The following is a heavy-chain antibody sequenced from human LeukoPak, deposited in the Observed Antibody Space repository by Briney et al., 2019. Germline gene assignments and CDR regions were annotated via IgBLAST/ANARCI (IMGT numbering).Heavy chain of an antibody. CDR1: GFTFSSYA. Sequence: GGSLRLSCAASGFTFSSYAMSWVRQAPGKGLEWVSAISGGGGSTYYADSVKGRFTISRDNSKNTLYLQMNSLRAEDTAVYYCAKEVVYETDYYYYYGMDVWGKGTTVTVSS. J-gene: IGHJ6*04. D-gene: IGHD2-15*01. CDR2: ISGGGGST. CDR3: AKEVVYETDYYYYYGMDV. V-gene: IGHV3-23*01.